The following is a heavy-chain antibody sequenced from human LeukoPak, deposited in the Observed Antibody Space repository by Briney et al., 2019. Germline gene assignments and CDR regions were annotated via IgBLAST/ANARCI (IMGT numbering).Heavy chain of an antibody. CDR1: GGSFSGYY. CDR3: ARHVSRYVRPHP. J-gene: IGHJ5*02. CDR2: INHSGSL. D-gene: IGHD3-16*01. Sequence: SETLSLTCAVYGGSFSGYYWSWIRQPPGKGLEWIGEINHSGSLNYNPSLKSRVTISVDTSKNQFSLKLISVTAADTAVYYCARHVSRYVRPHPWGQGTLVTVSS. V-gene: IGHV4-34*01.